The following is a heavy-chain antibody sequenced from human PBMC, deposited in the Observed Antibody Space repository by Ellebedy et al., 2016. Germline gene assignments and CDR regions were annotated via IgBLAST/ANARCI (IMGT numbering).Heavy chain of an antibody. D-gene: IGHD3-9*01. J-gene: IGHJ4*02. CDR2: IYSGGST. CDR3: ASPQVDILTGPLDY. Sequence: GESLKISCAASGFTVSSNYMSWVRQAPGKGLEWVSVIYSGGSTYYADSVKGRFTISRDNSKNTLYLQMNSLRAEDTAVYYCASPQVDILTGPLDYWGQGTLVTVSS. V-gene: IGHV3-53*01. CDR1: GFTVSSNY.